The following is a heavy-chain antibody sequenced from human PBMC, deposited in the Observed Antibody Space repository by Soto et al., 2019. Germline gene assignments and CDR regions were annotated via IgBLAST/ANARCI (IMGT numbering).Heavy chain of an antibody. V-gene: IGHV1-69*01. Sequence: QVQLVQSGAEVKKPGSSVKVSCKASGGTFSTNSINWVRQAPGQGLDWMGGINPLFGITNYAQKVQGKVTITADESTSTVYMEVHSLRSDDTAVYYCARETGTTAFDYWGQGTLVTVSS. J-gene: IGHJ4*02. CDR2: INPLFGIT. D-gene: IGHD1-1*01. CDR3: ARETGTTAFDY. CDR1: GGTFSTNS.